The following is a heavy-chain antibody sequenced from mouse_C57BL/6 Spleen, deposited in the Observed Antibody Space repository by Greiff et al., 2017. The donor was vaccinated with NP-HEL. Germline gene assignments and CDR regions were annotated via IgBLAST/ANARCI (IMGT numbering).Heavy chain of an antibody. Sequence: EVKLEESGGDLVKPGGSLNLSCAASGFTFSSYGMSWVRQTPDKRLEWVATISSGGSYTYYPDSVKGRFTISRDNAKNTLYLQMSSLKSEDTAMYYCARHYYGSSYFDYWGQGTTLTVSS. CDR3: ARHYYGSSYFDY. J-gene: IGHJ2*01. CDR1: GFTFSSYG. CDR2: ISSGGSYT. D-gene: IGHD1-1*01. V-gene: IGHV5-6*02.